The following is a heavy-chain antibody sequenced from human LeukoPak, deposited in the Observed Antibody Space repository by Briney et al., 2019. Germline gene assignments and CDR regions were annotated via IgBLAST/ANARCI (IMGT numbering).Heavy chain of an antibody. J-gene: IGHJ4*02. V-gene: IGHV3-48*03. D-gene: IGHD3-3*01. CDR1: GFTFSTYE. Sequence: PGGSLRLSCAASGFTFSTYELNWVRQAPGKGLEWVSYISGDGDTIYYADSVKGRFTISRDNAKNSLYLQMNSLRAEDTGLYYCASYFDFWSGYHPGGEVGYWGQGTPVTVSS. CDR2: ISGDGDTI. CDR3: ASYFDFWSGYHPGGEVGY.